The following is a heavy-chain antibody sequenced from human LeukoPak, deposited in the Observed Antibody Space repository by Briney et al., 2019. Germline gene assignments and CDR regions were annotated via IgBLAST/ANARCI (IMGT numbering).Heavy chain of an antibody. Sequence: SETLSLTCTVSGVSMSAYQWSWVRQSPEKGLEWIGCINTKGETSYNPSLKSRVTTSVDTSKSQFSLRLTSVTAADTAVYYCARSLTYCSSTSCYADDFDYWGQGTLVTVSS. J-gene: IGHJ4*02. D-gene: IGHD2-2*01. CDR2: INTKGET. CDR3: ARSLTYCSSTSCYADDFDY. V-gene: IGHV4-4*09. CDR1: GVSMSAYQ.